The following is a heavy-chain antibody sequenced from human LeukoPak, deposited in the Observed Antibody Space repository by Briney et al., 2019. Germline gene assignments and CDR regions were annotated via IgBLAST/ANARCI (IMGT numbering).Heavy chain of an antibody. CDR3: ASFSSWYGDYYYYYMDV. V-gene: IGHV4-39*01. J-gene: IGHJ6*03. D-gene: IGHD6-13*01. CDR1: GGSISSSSYY. Sequence: PSETLSLTCTVSGGSISSSSYYWGWIRQPPGKGLEWIGSIYYSGSTYYNPSLKSRVTISVDTSKNQFSLKLSSVTAADTAAYYCASFSSWYGDYYYYYMDVWGKGTTVTVSS. CDR2: IYYSGST.